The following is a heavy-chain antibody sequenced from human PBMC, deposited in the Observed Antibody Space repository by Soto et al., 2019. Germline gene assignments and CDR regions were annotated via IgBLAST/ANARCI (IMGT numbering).Heavy chain of an antibody. Sequence: EVQLVESGGGLVQPGGSLTLSCVVSGFNFGIYSMNWVRQAPGKGLDWISYMSSSLTTIYYADSVKGRFTISRDNAKNSLYLHMNSLRDEDTAVYYCARGVQEQHLVFDWFHSWGQGTLVTVSS. D-gene: IGHD6-13*01. CDR1: GFNFGIYS. CDR2: MSSSLTTI. CDR3: ARGVQEQHLVFDWFHS. V-gene: IGHV3-48*02. J-gene: IGHJ5*01.